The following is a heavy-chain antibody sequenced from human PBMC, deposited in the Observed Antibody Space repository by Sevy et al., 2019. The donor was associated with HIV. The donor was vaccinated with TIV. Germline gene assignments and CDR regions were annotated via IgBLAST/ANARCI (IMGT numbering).Heavy chain of an antibody. J-gene: IGHJ4*02. D-gene: IGHD4-17*01. CDR2: ISYDGSNK. V-gene: IGHV3-30*04. CDR1: GFTFSSYA. CDR3: ARDRTTVITNYFDY. Sequence: GGSLRLSCAASGFTFSSYAMHWVRQAPGKGLEWVAVISYDGSNKYYADSVKGRFTISRDNSKNTLYLQMNSLRAEDTAVYYCARDRTTVITNYFDYWGQGTLVTVSS.